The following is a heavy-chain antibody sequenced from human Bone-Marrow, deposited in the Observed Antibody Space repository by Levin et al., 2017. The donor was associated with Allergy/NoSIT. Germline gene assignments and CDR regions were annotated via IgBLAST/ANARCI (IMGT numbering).Heavy chain of an antibody. CDR2: ISYDGSNK. Sequence: GGSLRLSCAASGFTFSSYAMHWVRQAPGKGLEWVAVISYDGSNKYYADSVKGRFTISRDNSKNTLYLQMNSLRAEDTAVYYCARDGAAAAGTSWFDPWGQGTLVTVSS. D-gene: IGHD6-13*01. CDR1: GFTFSSYA. V-gene: IGHV3-30-3*01. J-gene: IGHJ5*02. CDR3: ARDGAAAAGTSWFDP.